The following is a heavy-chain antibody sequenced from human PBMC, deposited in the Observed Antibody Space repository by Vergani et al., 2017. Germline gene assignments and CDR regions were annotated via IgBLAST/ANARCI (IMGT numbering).Heavy chain of an antibody. Sequence: EVQLLESGGGLVQPGRSLRLSCAASGFTFDDYAMHWVRQAPGKGLEWVSGISWNSGSIGYADSVRGRFTISRDNAKNSLYLQMNSLRAEDTALYYCAKESAYYYYYMDVWGKGP. CDR2: ISWNSGSI. J-gene: IGHJ6*03. CDR3: AKESAYYYYYMDV. V-gene: IGHV3-9*01. CDR1: GFTFDDYA.